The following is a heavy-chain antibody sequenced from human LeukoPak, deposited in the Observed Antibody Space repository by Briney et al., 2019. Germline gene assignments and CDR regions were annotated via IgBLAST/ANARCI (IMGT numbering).Heavy chain of an antibody. Sequence: GRSLRLSCAASGFTFSSYGMNWVRQAPGKGLEWISYISFSGSTIYYADSVKGRFTISRDNAKNSLYLQMNSLRAEDTAVYYCARDRGIAVAGPAFDYWGQGTLVTVSS. J-gene: IGHJ4*02. V-gene: IGHV3-48*01. CDR3: ARDRGIAVAGPAFDY. CDR2: ISFSGSTI. CDR1: GFTFSSYG. D-gene: IGHD6-19*01.